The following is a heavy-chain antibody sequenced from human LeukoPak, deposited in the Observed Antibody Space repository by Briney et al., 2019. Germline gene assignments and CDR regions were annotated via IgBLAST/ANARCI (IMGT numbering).Heavy chain of an antibody. CDR3: TREMVMIDY. V-gene: IGHV3-7*03. CDR2: INQDGGQK. CDR1: GFTFSDYW. J-gene: IGHJ4*02. Sequence: GGSLRLSCAASGFTFSDYWMSWVRQAPGKGLEWVANINQDGGQKYYVGSVKGRFTISRDNAKSSVYLQMNSLRAEDTAVYYSTREMVMIDYWGQGNLVTVSS. D-gene: IGHD3-22*01.